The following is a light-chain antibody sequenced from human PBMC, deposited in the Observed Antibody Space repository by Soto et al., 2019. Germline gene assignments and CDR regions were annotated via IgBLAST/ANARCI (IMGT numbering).Light chain of an antibody. CDR3: SSYAGSNNFV. J-gene: IGLJ1*01. CDR1: SSDVGGYNY. V-gene: IGLV2-8*01. CDR2: EVS. Sequence: QSVLTQRPSASGSPGQSVTISCTGTSSDVGGYNYVSWYQQHPGKAPKLMIYEVSKRPSGVPDRFSGSKSGNTASLTVSGLQAEDEADYYCSSYAGSNNFVFGTGTKVIVL.